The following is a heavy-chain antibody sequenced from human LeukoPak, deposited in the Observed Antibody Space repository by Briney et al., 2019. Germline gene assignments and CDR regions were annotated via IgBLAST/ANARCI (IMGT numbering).Heavy chain of an antibody. CDR2: IDHVGINT. D-gene: IGHD4-11*01. J-gene: IGHJ4*02. Sequence: PGGSLRLSCAASGFTFSIYWMHWVRQAPGKGLVWVSRIDHVGINTYYADSVKGRFTISRDNAKNTLYLRMNSLRAEDTAVYYCTRGTPTTRDFDYWGQGTPVTVSS. CDR1: GFTFSIYW. V-gene: IGHV3-74*01. CDR3: TRGTPTTRDFDY.